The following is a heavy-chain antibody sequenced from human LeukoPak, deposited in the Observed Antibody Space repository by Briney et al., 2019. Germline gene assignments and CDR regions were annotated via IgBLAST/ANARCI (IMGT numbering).Heavy chain of an antibody. CDR2: IKQDGSEK. CDR1: GFTFSSYW. V-gene: IGHV3-7*03. J-gene: IGHJ4*02. D-gene: IGHD3-22*01. Sequence: GGSLRLSCAASGFTFSSYWMSWVRQAPGKGLEWVANIKQDGSEKYYVDSVKGRFTISRDNAKNSLYLQMNSLRAEDTALYYCAKDIDDSSGYTFDYWGQGTLVTVSS. CDR3: AKDIDDSSGYTFDY.